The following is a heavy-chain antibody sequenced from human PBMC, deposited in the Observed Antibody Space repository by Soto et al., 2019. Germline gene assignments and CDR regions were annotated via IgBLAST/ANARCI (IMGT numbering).Heavy chain of an antibody. V-gene: IGHV2-26*01. CDR1: GFSLSNARMG. J-gene: IGHJ5*02. CDR2: IFSNDEK. D-gene: IGHD5-18*01. Sequence: QVTLKESGPVLVKPTETLTLTCTVSGFSLSNARMGVSWIRQPPGKALEWLAHIFSNDEKYYSTSLKSRLTISKDTTKSQVVLTMTNMDPVDTDTYYCARILEDTASAGWFDPWGQGTLVTVSS. CDR3: ARILEDTASAGWFDP.